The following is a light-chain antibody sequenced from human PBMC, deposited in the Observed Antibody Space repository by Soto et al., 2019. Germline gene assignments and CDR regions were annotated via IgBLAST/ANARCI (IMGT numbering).Light chain of an antibody. Sequence: IVLTQSPATLSLSAGERATLSCRASQSISSYLAWYQHKPGQAPRLLIYGASSRATGIPDRFSGSGSGTDFTLTISRLEPEHFAVYYCQQHGSSPITFGQGTRLEI. CDR1: QSISSY. CDR2: GAS. V-gene: IGKV3-20*01. J-gene: IGKJ5*01. CDR3: QQHGSSPIT.